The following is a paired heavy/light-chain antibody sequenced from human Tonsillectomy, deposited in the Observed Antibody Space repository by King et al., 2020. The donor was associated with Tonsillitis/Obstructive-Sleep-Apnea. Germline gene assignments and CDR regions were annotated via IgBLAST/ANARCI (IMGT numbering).Heavy chain of an antibody. V-gene: IGHV3-30*18. D-gene: IGHD3-10*01. CDR2: ISYDGSNR. Sequence: QVQLEESGGGVAQPGRSLRLSCAASGFLFSTYGMHWVRQAPGKGLEWVAVISYDGSNRYHADSVKGRFTISRDNSKNTLYLQMNSLRAEDTAVYYCAKDFIESYYASGSMGRNGLDVWGQGTTVTVSS. CDR3: AKDFIESYYASGSMGRNGLDV. J-gene: IGHJ6*02. CDR1: GFLFSTYG.
Light chain of an antibody. Sequence: QSALTQPASVSGSPGQSITISCTGTSSDVGAYNYVSWYQQHPGRAPKLMIYDVSNRPSGVSNRFSGSKSGNTASLTISGLQAEDEADYYCSSYTSSSVPYVFGTGTKVTVL. CDR2: DVS. CDR1: SSDVGAYNY. V-gene: IGLV2-14*01. CDR3: SSYTSSSVPYV. J-gene: IGLJ1*01.